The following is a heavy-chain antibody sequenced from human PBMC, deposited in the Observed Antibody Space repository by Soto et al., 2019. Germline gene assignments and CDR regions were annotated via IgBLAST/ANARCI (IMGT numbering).Heavy chain of an antibody. V-gene: IGHV4-39*01. CDR2: IYYSGST. Sequence: QLQLQESGPGLVKPSETLSLTCTVSGGSISSSSYYWGWIRQPPGKGLERIGSIYYSGSTYYNPSLKSRVTISVDTSKNPFSLKLSSVDAADTAVYYCAVHYDFWSGYYRGRAFDIWGQGTMVTVSS. CDR1: GGSISSSSYY. D-gene: IGHD3-3*01. J-gene: IGHJ3*02. CDR3: AVHYDFWSGYYRGRAFDI.